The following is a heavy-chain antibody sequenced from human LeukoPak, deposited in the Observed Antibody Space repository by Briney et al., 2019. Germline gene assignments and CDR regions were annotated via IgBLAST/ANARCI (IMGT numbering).Heavy chain of an antibody. J-gene: IGHJ6*02. CDR1: GFTFSSYS. Sequence: GGSLRLSCAASGFTFSSYSMNWARQAPGKGLEWVSSISSSSSYIYYADSVKGRFTISRDNAKNSLYLQMNSLRAEDTAVYYCARERDYGDYVRLDYYYYGMDVWGQGTTVTVSS. CDR2: ISSSSSYI. CDR3: ARERDYGDYVRLDYYYYGMDV. D-gene: IGHD4-17*01. V-gene: IGHV3-21*01.